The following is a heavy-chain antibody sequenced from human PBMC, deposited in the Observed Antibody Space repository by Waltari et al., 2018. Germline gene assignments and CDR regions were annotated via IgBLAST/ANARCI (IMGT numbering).Heavy chain of an antibody. CDR3: ARGNFGNDY. CDR1: GCAFWRFW. CDR2: IEKTGGAT. J-gene: IGHJ4*02. V-gene: IGHV3-7*04. D-gene: IGHD1-7*01. Sequence: EVQLVESGGGLVQPGGSLRLSCAASGCAFWRFWWTWVRRAPGKGLEWVANIEKTGGATYYADSVKGRFTISRDDAKNSVYLQMNGLRAEDTAVYYCARGNFGNDYWGQGTLVTVSS.